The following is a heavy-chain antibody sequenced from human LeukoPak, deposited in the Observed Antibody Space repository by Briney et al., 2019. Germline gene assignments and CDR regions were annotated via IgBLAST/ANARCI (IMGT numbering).Heavy chain of an antibody. CDR3: ARVGSTDSPHAFDI. CDR1: GYTFSSYG. D-gene: IGHD3-22*01. CDR2: IWYDGSNK. V-gene: IGHV3-33*01. J-gene: IGHJ3*02. Sequence: PGTSLRLSCVASGYTFSSYGMHWVRQAPGKGLEWVALIWYDGSNKYYADSVKGRFTISRDDAKNTLYLQMSSLRAEDTAVYYCARVGSTDSPHAFDIWGQGTTVTVSS.